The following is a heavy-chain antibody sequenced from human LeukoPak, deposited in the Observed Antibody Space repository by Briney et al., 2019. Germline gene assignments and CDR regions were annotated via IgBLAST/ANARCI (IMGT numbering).Heavy chain of an antibody. V-gene: IGHV5-51*01. J-gene: IGHJ3*02. D-gene: IGHD2-2*01. CDR3: ARHAYCSSTSCYFVGAFDI. CDR2: IYPGDSDT. Sequence: KHGESLKISCKGSGYSFTTYWIGWVRQMPGKGLEWMGIIYPGDSDTRYSPSFQGQVTISADKSISTAYLQWSSLKASDTAMYYCARHAYCSSTSCYFVGAFDIWGQGTMVTVSS. CDR1: GYSFTTYW.